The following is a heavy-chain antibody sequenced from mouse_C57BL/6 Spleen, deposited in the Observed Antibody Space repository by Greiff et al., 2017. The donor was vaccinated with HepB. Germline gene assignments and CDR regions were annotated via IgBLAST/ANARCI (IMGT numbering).Heavy chain of an antibody. V-gene: IGHV1-50*01. J-gene: IGHJ2*01. D-gene: IGHD5-1-1*01. Sequence: QVQLQQPGAELVKPGASVKLSCKASGYTFTSYWMQWVKQRPGQGLEWIGEIDPSDRYTNYNQKFKGKATLTVDTSSSTAYMQLSSRTSEDSAVYYYARGSYTLYYFDYWGQGTTLTVSS. CDR2: IDPSDRYT. CDR3: ARGSYTLYYFDY. CDR1: GYTFTSYW.